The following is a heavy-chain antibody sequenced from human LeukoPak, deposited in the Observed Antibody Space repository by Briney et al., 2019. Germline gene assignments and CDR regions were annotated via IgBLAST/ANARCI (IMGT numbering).Heavy chain of an antibody. D-gene: IGHD6-13*01. J-gene: IGHJ1*01. CDR3: ARGIAAAGQVFQH. Sequence: SETLSLTCAVYGGSFSGYYWSWIRQPPGKGLEWIGYIYYSGSTNYNPSLKSRVTISVDTSKNQFSLKLSSVTAADTAVYYCARGIAAAGQVFQHWGQGTLVTVSS. CDR1: GGSFSGYY. V-gene: IGHV4-59*08. CDR2: IYYSGST.